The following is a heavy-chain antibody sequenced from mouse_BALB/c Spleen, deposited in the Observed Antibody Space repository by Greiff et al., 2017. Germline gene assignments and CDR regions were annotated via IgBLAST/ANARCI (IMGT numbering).Heavy chain of an antibody. CDR2: FYPGSGSI. CDR1: GYTFTEYI. CDR3: ARHESYYGSSPYYAMDY. V-gene: IGHV1-62-2*01. D-gene: IGHD1-1*01. Sequence: VQRVESGAGLVKPGASVKLSCKASGYTFTEYIIHWVKQRSGQGLEWIGWFYPGSGSIKYNEKFKDKATLTADKSSSTVYMELSRLTSEDSAVYFCARHESYYGSSPYYAMDYWGQGTSVTVSS. J-gene: IGHJ4*01.